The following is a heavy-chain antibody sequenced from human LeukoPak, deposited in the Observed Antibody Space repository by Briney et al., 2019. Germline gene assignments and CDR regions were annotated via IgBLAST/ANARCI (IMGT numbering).Heavy chain of an antibody. J-gene: IGHJ3*02. V-gene: IGHV4-4*07. CDR1: GGSISSYY. D-gene: IGHD2-21*02. CDR3: AREGFYCGGDCDAFDI. CDR2: IYTSGST. Sequence: PSETLSLTCTVSGGSISSYYWSWIRQPAGKGLEWIGRIYTSGSTNYNPSLKSRVTMSVDTSKNQFSLKLSSVTAADTAVYYCAREGFYCGGDCDAFDIWGQGTMVTVSS.